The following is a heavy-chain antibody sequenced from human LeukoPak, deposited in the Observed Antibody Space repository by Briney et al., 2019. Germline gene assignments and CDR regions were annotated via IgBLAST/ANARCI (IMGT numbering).Heavy chain of an antibody. D-gene: IGHD6-13*01. V-gene: IGHV1-2*06. Sequence: ASVKVSCKASGYTFTGYYMHWVRQAPGQGLEWMGRINPNSGGTNYAQKFQGRVTMTRDTSTSTAYMELSRLRSDDTAVYYCARDAGRQQLAGGYWGQGTLVTVSS. J-gene: IGHJ4*02. CDR2: INPNSGGT. CDR3: ARDAGRQQLAGGY. CDR1: GYTFTGYY.